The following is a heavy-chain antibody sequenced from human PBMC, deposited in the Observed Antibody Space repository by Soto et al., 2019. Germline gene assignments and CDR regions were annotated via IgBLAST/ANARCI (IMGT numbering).Heavy chain of an antibody. Sequence: EVQLVESGGGLVQPGGSLRLSCAASGFTFSSYAMHWVRQAPGKGLDFVSAISSNAGSTFYANSVRGRFTISRDNSKNKLYIQMGSLRTEDMAVYYCARDRCTNGVCYAPSDYWGQGNLVTVSS. CDR2: ISSNAGST. D-gene: IGHD2-8*01. CDR3: ARDRCTNGVCYAPSDY. J-gene: IGHJ4*02. CDR1: GFTFSSYA. V-gene: IGHV3-64*01.